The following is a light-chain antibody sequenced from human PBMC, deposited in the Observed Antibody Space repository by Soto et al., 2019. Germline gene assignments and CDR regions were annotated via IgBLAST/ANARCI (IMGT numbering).Light chain of an antibody. CDR3: QSYDSSLSALYV. V-gene: IGLV1-40*01. J-gene: IGLJ1*01. CDR1: SSNIGAGYE. Sequence: VLTQPPSVSGAPGQRVTISCTGSSSNIGAGYEVHWYQQLPGTAPKLLIYGNNNRPSGVPDRFSGSKSGTSASLAITGLQAEDEADYYCQSYDSSLSALYVFGTGTKLTVL. CDR2: GNN.